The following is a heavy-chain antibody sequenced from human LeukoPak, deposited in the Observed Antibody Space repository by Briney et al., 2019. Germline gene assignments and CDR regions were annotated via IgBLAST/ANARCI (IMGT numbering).Heavy chain of an antibody. V-gene: IGHV1-18*04. Sequence: ASVKVSCKASGYTFTSYYMHWVRQAPGQGLEWMGWISAYNGNTNYAQKLQGRVTMTTDTSTSTAYMELRSLRSDDTAVYYCARADSGSYWYYYYYYMDVWGKGTTVTVSS. D-gene: IGHD1-26*01. CDR1: GYTFTSYY. CDR2: ISAYNGNT. J-gene: IGHJ6*03. CDR3: ARADSGSYWYYYYYYMDV.